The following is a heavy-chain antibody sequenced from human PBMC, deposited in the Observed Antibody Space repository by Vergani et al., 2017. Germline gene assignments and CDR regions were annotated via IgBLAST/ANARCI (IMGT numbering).Heavy chain of an antibody. D-gene: IGHD2-2*01. J-gene: IGHJ6*03. CDR1: GFTFSDYY. Sequence: QVQLVESGGGLVKPGGSLRLSCAASGFTFSDYYMSWIRQAPGKGLEWVSYISSSGSTIYYADSVKGRFTISRDKAKNSLYLQMNSLRAEDTAVYYCARGLTGYCSSTSCLNTPYYYYYYMDVWGKGTTVTVSS. CDR3: ARGLTGYCSSTSCLNTPYYYYYYMDV. CDR2: ISSSGSTI. V-gene: IGHV3-11*01.